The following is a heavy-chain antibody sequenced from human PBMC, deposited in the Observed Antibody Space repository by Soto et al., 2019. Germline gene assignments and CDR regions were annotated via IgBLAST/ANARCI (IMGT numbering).Heavy chain of an antibody. Sequence: PGESLKSSCKGSGYRFTSYWIGWVRQMPGKGLEWLGIIYPGDSDTRYSPSFQGQVTISADKSISTAYLQWSSLKASDTAMYYCARTGRGSYYGMDVWGQGTTVTVSS. D-gene: IGHD3-16*01. CDR2: IYPGDSDT. CDR3: ARTGRGSYYGMDV. V-gene: IGHV5-51*01. J-gene: IGHJ6*02. CDR1: GYRFTSYW.